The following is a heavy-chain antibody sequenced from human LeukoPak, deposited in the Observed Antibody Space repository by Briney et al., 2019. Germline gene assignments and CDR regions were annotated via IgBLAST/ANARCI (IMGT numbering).Heavy chain of an antibody. CDR1: GGSFSGYY. D-gene: IGHD3-10*01. CDR2: INHSGST. V-gene: IGHV4-34*01. J-gene: IGHJ4*02. CDR3: ARGRYYYGSGSYSDY. Sequence: SETLSLTCAVYGGSFSGYYWSWIRQPPGKGLEWIGEINHSGSTNYNPSLKSRVTISVDTSKNQFSLELSSVTGADTAVYYCARGRYYYGSGSYSDYWGQGTLVTVSS.